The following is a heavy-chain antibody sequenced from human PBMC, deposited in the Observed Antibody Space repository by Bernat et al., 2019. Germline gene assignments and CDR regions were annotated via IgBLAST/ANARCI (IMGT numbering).Heavy chain of an antibody. V-gene: IGHV2-5*02. J-gene: IGHJ5*02. CDR1: GFSLSTSGVG. Sequence: QITLKESGPTLVKPTQTLTLTCTFSGFSLSTSGVGVGWIRQPPGKALEWLALIYWDDDKRYSPSLKSRLTITKDTSKNQVVLTMTNMDPVDTATYYCTHEDITRTRNWFDPWGQGTLVTVSS. CDR2: IYWDDDK. D-gene: IGHD1-20*01. CDR3: THEDITRTRNWFDP.